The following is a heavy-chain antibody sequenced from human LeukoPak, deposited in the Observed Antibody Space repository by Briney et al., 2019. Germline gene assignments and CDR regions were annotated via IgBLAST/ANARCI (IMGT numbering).Heavy chain of an antibody. D-gene: IGHD3-10*01. J-gene: IGHJ4*02. Sequence: GGSLRLSCAASGFTFSSYAMSWVRQAPGKGLEWVSAISGSGGSTYYADSVKGRFAISRDNSKSTLYLQMSSLRVEDTAVYYCLKDFGRNLGGPGYWGRGTLVTVSP. CDR1: GFTFSSYA. CDR2: ISGSGGST. CDR3: LKDFGRNLGGPGY. V-gene: IGHV3-23*01.